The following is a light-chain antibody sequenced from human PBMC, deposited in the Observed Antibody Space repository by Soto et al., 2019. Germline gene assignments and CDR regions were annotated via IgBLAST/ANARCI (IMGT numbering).Light chain of an antibody. CDR1: SRDVGAYAF. J-gene: IGLJ1*01. Sequence: LTQPSSFSVSPGQSITLSCTGNSRDVGAYAFVSWYQQHPDKAPQLMIYEVIYRPSGVSNRFSGSKSVNTATLTISGLQAEDEGDYYCSSYTTSSTRVFGNGTKVTVL. CDR3: SSYTTSSTRV. V-gene: IGLV2-14*03. CDR2: EVI.